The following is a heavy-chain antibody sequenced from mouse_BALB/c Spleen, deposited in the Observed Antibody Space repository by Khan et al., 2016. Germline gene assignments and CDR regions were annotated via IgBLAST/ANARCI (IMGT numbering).Heavy chain of an antibody. Sequence: QIQLVQSGPELKKPGETVKISCKASGYTFTNYGMNWVKQAPGKDLKWMGWINTYTGEPTYADDFKGRFVFSLETSASTAYLQINNLTNEDTATYFCASGTDGYFDVWGAGTTVTVSS. J-gene: IGHJ1*01. CDR3: ASGTDGYFDV. V-gene: IGHV9-3-1*01. CDR1: GYTFTNYG. D-gene: IGHD4-1*01. CDR2: INTYTGEP.